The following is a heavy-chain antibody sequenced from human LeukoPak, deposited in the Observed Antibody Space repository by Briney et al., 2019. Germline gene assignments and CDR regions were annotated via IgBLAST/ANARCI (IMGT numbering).Heavy chain of an antibody. Sequence: ASVTVSCKTSGYTFTNYGISWVRQAPGQGLECMGWISAYNGNTNYAQKLQGRVTMTRDTSTSTVYMELSSLRSEDTAVYYCARVGSLWFDPWGQGTLVTVSS. D-gene: IGHD6-13*01. CDR1: GYTFTNYG. V-gene: IGHV1-18*01. CDR2: ISAYNGNT. CDR3: ARVGSLWFDP. J-gene: IGHJ5*02.